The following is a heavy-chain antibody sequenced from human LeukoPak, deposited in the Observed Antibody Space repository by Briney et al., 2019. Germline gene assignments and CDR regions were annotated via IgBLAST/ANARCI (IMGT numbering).Heavy chain of an antibody. J-gene: IGHJ4*02. V-gene: IGHV4-59*08. Sequence: SETLSLTCTVSGGSISSYYWNWIRQPPGKGLEWIGYIYYSGTTNYNPSLKSRVTISVDTSKNQFSLKLSSVAAADTAVYYCATHYSGNDYWGQGTLVTVSS. D-gene: IGHD4-23*01. CDR3: ATHYSGNDY. CDR2: IYYSGTT. CDR1: GGSISSYY.